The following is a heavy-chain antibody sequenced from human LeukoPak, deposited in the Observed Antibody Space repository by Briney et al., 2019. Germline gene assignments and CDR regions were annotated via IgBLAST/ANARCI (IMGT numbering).Heavy chain of an antibody. CDR3: ARVYNPDFYYHMDV. J-gene: IGHJ6*03. CDR2: IYSSGST. V-gene: IGHV4-59*12. Sequence: ASETLSLTCTVSGGSISSYYWSWIRQPPGKGLGWIGYIYSSGSTNYNPSLKSRVTISVDTSKNQFSLKLTSVSAADTAIYFCARVYNPDFYYHMDVWGKGTTVTVSS. CDR1: GGSISSYY. D-gene: IGHD1-14*01.